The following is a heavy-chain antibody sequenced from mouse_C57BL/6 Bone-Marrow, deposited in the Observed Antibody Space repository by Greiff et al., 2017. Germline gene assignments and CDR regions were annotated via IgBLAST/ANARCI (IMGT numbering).Heavy chain of an antibody. Sequence: EVMLVESGGGLVQSGRSLRLSCATSGFTFSDFYMEWVRQAPGKGLEWIAASRNKANDYTTEYSASVKGRFIVSRDTSQSILYLQMNALRAEDTAIYYCARDYYYGSSYVGAMGYWGQGTSVTVSS. CDR2: SRNKANDYTT. D-gene: IGHD1-1*01. V-gene: IGHV7-1*01. CDR3: ARDYYYGSSYVGAMGY. CDR1: GFTFSDFY. J-gene: IGHJ4*01.